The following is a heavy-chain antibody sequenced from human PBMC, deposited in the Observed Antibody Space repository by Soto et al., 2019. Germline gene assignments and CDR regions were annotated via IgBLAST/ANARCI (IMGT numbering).Heavy chain of an antibody. D-gene: IGHD2-2*01. CDR2: IIPIFGTA. V-gene: IGHV1-69*13. Sequence: ASVKVSCKASGGTFSSYAISWVRQAPGHGLEWMGGIIPIFGTANYAQQFQGSVTITADESTSTAYMELSSLRSEDTAVYYCARDLGVVVPAALTYYYGMDVWGQGTTVTVSS. J-gene: IGHJ6*02. CDR3: ARDLGVVVPAALTYYYGMDV. CDR1: GGTFSSYA.